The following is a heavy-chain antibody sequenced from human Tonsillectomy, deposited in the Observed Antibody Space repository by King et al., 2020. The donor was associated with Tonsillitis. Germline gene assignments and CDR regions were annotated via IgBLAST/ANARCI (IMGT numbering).Heavy chain of an antibody. J-gene: IGHJ3*02. Sequence: VQLVESGGGLVQPGGSLRLSCAASGFTVSSSYMSWVRQAPGKGLEWVSVIYSGGSTYYADAAKGRFTISRHIPENTVYLQMHNLRPDDTALYYCSGDLEGAVAGWGGAFDMWGQGTVVTVSS. CDR2: IYSGGST. D-gene: IGHD6-19*01. CDR3: SGDLEGAVAGWGGAFDM. CDR1: GFTVSSSY. V-gene: IGHV3-53*04.